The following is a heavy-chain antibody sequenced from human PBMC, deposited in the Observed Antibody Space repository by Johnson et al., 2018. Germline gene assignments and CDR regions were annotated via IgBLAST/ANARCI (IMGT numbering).Heavy chain of an antibody. CDR2: IWYAKGAK. J-gene: IGHJ6*02. CDR1: GFNVSSYA. D-gene: IGHD3-22*01. CDR3: ARDSLRLRGYYNYYYYGVDV. Sequence: QVQLVQSGGGAVQPGRSLRLSCAASGFNVSSYAMHWVRQAPGKGLEWVAMIWYAKGAKNYADHVKGRFTISRDTSKNILFLQLNSLRAEDTAVYYCARDSLRLRGYYNYYYYGVDVWGQGTTVTVSS. V-gene: IGHV3-33*01.